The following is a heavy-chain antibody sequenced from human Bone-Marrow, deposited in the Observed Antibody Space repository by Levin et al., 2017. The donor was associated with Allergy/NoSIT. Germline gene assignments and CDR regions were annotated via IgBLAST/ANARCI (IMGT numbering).Heavy chain of an antibody. V-gene: IGHV2-5*02. CDR2: IYGDGAE. J-gene: IGHJ4*02. CDR1: GFSLSTAEVG. Sequence: SGPTLVKPTQTLTLTCTFSGFSLSTAEVGVGWIRQPPGKALEWLALIYGDGAERYSPSLKSRLTITNDTSKNQVVLTMTNMDPVDTATYYCAQRGQTTTAFDYWGQGTLVTVSS. D-gene: IGHD1-1*01. CDR3: AQRGQTTTAFDY.